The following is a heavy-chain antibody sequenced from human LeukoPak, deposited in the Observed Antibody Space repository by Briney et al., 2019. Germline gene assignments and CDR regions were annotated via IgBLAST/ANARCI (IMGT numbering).Heavy chain of an antibody. CDR3: AKELVVPAAVFDY. CDR1: GFTFSSYG. D-gene: IGHD2-2*01. Sequence: GGSLRLSCAASGFTFSSYGMHWVRQAPGKGLEWVAFIRSDGSNKYYADSVKGRFTISRDNSKNTLYLQMNSLRAEDTAVYYCAKELVVPAAVFDYWGQGTLVTVSS. CDR2: IRSDGSNK. J-gene: IGHJ4*02. V-gene: IGHV3-30*02.